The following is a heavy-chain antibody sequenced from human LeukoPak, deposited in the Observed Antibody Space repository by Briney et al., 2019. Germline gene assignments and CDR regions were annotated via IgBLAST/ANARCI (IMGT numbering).Heavy chain of an antibody. CDR2: ISAYSGNT. CDR1: GGTFSSYA. V-gene: IGHV1-18*01. D-gene: IGHD6-13*01. J-gene: IGHJ4*02. Sequence: GASVKVSCKASGGTFSSYAISWVRQAPGQGLEWMAWISAYSGNTNYAQKLQGRVTMTTDTSTSTAYMELRSLRSDDTAVYYCARGGAAAGTRSNFDYWGQGTLVTVSS. CDR3: ARGGAAAGTRSNFDY.